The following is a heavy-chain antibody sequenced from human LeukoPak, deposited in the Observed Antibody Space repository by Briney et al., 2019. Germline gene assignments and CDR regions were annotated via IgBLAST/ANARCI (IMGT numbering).Heavy chain of an antibody. CDR3: ARGAPTTRIGAGRFDY. CDR1: GYSLTNYY. J-gene: IGHJ4*02. D-gene: IGHD5-12*01. CDR2: INPSGGST. V-gene: IGHV1-46*01. Sequence: ASVKVSCKAFGYSLTNYYVHWVRQAPGQGLEWMGEINPSGGSTSYAQKFQGRITVTRDTYTNTVYMDLSSPRSEDTATYYCARGAPTTRIGAGRFDYWGQGSLLTVAS.